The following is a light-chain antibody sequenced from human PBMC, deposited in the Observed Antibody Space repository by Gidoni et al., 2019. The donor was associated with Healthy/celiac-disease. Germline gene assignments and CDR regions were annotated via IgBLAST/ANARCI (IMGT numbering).Light chain of an antibody. CDR3: CSYAGSSTYV. J-gene: IGLJ1*01. CDR2: EVS. CDR1: SSDVGSYNL. Sequence: QSALTQPASVSGSPGPSITISCTGTSSDVGSYNLVSWYQQHPGKAPKLMIYEVSKRPSGVSNRFSGSKSGNTASLTISGLQAEDEADYYCCSYAGSSTYVFGTGTKVIVL. V-gene: IGLV2-23*02.